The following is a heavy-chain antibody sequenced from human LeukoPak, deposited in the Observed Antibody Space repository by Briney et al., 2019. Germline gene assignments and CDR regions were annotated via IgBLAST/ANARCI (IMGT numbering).Heavy chain of an antibody. V-gene: IGHV1-18*01. CDR3: ARVMGISTGPPLYYYYYYGMDV. Sequence: ASVKVSCKASGYTFTSYGISWVRQAPGQGLEWMGWISAYNGNTNYAQKLQGRVTMTTDTSTSTAYMELRSLRSDDTAVYYCARVMGISTGPPLYYYYYYGMDVWGQGTTVTVSS. D-gene: IGHD3-9*01. J-gene: IGHJ6*02. CDR2: ISAYNGNT. CDR1: GYTFTSYG.